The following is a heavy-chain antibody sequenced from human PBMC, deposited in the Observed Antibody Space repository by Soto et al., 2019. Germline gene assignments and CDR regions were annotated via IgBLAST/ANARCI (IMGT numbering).Heavy chain of an antibody. Sequence: SETLSLTCTVAGDTITSYDGSWIRQPPGRGPEWIGYVYYSGTTDYNPSLESRVTISLDTSKNQFSLRAEDTAVYYCARHPERIAEIGWFGPWGQGTLVTVSS. CDR3: ARHPERIAEIGWFGP. CDR2: VYYSGTT. D-gene: IGHD6-13*01. CDR1: GDTITSYD. V-gene: IGHV4-59*08. J-gene: IGHJ5*02.